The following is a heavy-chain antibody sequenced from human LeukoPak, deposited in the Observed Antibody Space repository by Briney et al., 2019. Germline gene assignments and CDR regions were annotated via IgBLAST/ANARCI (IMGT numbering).Heavy chain of an antibody. CDR2: INHSGST. CDR1: GGSFSGYY. CDR3: ARDGYCSGGSCYSWFDP. J-gene: IGHJ5*02. V-gene: IGHV4-34*01. D-gene: IGHD2-15*01. Sequence: IPSETLSLTCAVYGGSFSGYYWSWIRQPPGKGLEWIGEINHSGSTNYNPSLKSRVTISVDTSKNQFSLKLSSVTAADTAVYYCARDGYCSGGSCYSWFDPWGQGTLVTVSS.